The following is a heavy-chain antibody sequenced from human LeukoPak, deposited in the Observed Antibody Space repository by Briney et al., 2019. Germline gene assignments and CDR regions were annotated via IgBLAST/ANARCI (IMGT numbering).Heavy chain of an antibody. J-gene: IGHJ5*02. CDR3: ARGLGMITFGGVRTRGNWFDP. Sequence: SETLSLTCAVYGGSFSGYYWSWIRQPPGKGLEWIGEINHSGSTNYNPSLKSRVTISVDTSKNQFSLKLTSATAADTAVYYCARGLGMITFGGVRTRGNWFDPWGQGTLVTVSS. CDR1: GGSFSGYY. V-gene: IGHV4-34*01. D-gene: IGHD3-16*01. CDR2: INHSGST.